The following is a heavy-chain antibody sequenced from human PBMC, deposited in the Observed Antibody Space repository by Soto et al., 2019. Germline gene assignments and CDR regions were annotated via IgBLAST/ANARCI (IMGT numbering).Heavy chain of an antibody. J-gene: IGHJ4*02. CDR1: GGTFSSYA. V-gene: IGHV1-69*12. CDR2: IIPIFGTA. D-gene: IGHD2-15*01. Sequence: QVQLVQSGAEVKKPGSSVKVSGKVSGGTFSSYAISWVRQAPGQGLEWMGGIIPIFGTANYAQKFQGRVTITADESTSTAYMELSSLRSEDTAVYYCATPKGYCSGGSCYLSLDYWGQGTLVTVSS. CDR3: ATPKGYCSGGSCYLSLDY.